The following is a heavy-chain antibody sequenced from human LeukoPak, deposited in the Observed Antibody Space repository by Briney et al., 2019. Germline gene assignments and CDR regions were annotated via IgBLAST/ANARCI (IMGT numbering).Heavy chain of an antibody. Sequence: SETLSLTCAVYGGSFSGYYWSWIRQPPGKGLEWIGEINHSVSTNYNPSLKSRVTISVDTSKNQFSLKLSSVTAADTAVYYCARERVLGSGSYQKGGYYYYAMDVWGQGTTVTVSS. D-gene: IGHD3-10*01. CDR2: INHSVST. V-gene: IGHV4-34*01. CDR3: ARERVLGSGSYQKGGYYYYAMDV. J-gene: IGHJ6*02. CDR1: GGSFSGYY.